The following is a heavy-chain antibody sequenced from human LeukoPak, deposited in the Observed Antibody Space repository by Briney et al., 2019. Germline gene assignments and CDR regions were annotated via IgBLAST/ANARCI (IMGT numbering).Heavy chain of an antibody. V-gene: IGHV1-2*02. CDR1: RYTFNGYY. J-gene: IGHJ3*02. CDR2: INPNTGGK. Sequence: ASVKASCKASRYTFNGYYMHWVRQAPGQGLERMAWINPNTGGKNYEQKFQGRVTMTRDTSISTAYMELSRLRSDDTAVYYCARSDYDILTGYSNDAFDIWGQGTMVTVSS. D-gene: IGHD3-9*01. CDR3: ARSDYDILTGYSNDAFDI.